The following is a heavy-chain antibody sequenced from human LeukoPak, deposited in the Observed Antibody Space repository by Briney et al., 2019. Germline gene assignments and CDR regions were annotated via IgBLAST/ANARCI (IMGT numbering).Heavy chain of an antibody. Sequence: PGGSLRLSCAASGFTVSSNYMSWVRQAPGKGLEWVSSISSSSSYIYYADSVKGRFTISRDNAKNSLYLQMSSLRAEDTAVYYCARDLGTFDYWGQGTLVTVSS. CDR3: ARDLGTFDY. J-gene: IGHJ4*02. V-gene: IGHV3-21*01. CDR1: GFTVSSNY. CDR2: ISSSSSYI.